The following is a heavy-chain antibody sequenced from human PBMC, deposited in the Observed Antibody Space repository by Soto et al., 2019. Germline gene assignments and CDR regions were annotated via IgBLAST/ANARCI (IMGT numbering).Heavy chain of an antibody. V-gene: IGHV3-33*01. Sequence: PGGSLRLSCAASGFTFSSYGMHWVRQAPGKGLEWVAVIWYDGSNKYYADSVKGRFTISRDNSKNTLYLQMNSLRAEDTAVYYCAREDTMIVPFDYWGQGTLVTVSS. D-gene: IGHD3-22*01. CDR3: AREDTMIVPFDY. CDR2: IWYDGSNK. J-gene: IGHJ4*02. CDR1: GFTFSSYG.